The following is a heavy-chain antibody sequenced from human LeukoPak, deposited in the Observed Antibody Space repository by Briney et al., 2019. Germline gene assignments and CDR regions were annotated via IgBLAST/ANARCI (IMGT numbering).Heavy chain of an antibody. CDR2: ISWNSGSI. Sequence: GGSLRLSCAASGFTFDDYAMHWVRQAPGKGLEWVSGISWNSGSIGYADSVKGRFTISRDNAKNSLYLQMNSLRAEDTALYYCAKDIVRNYDILTGPLDYYYGMDVWGQGTTVTVSS. J-gene: IGHJ6*02. V-gene: IGHV3-9*01. D-gene: IGHD3-9*01. CDR1: GFTFDDYA. CDR3: AKDIVRNYDILTGPLDYYYGMDV.